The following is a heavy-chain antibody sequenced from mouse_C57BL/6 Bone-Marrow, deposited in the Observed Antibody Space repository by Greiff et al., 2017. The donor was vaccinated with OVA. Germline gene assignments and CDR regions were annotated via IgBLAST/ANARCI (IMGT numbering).Heavy chain of an antibody. Sequence: EVQLVESGGGLVQPGGFLKLSCAASGFTFSDYYMYWVRQTPEKRLEWVAYISNGGGSTYYPDTVKGRFTISRDNAKNTLYLQMSRLKSEDTAMYYCARHHSNYPFAYWGQGTLVTVSA. V-gene: IGHV5-12*01. CDR2: ISNGGGST. D-gene: IGHD2-5*01. J-gene: IGHJ3*01. CDR3: ARHHSNYPFAY. CDR1: GFTFSDYY.